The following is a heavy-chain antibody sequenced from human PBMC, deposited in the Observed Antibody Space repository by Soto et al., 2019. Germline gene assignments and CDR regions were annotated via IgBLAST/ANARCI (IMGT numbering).Heavy chain of an antibody. D-gene: IGHD2-15*01. J-gene: IGHJ5*02. CDR3: ARYWALGP. CDR1: GFILRNYW. V-gene: IGHV3-7*03. CDR2: IKEDGSEK. Sequence: EVQLVESGGGLVQPGGSLRLSCADSGFILRNYWMSWVRQAPGMGLQWVASIKEDGSEKYYVDPVKGRFTISRENAKNSLDLQMNRLRAEDTAVYYCARYWALGPWGQGILVTVSS.